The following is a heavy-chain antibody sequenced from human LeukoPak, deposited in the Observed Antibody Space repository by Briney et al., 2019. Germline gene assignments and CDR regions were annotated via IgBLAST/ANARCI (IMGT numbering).Heavy chain of an antibody. CDR3: VRVSPAAENYALDW. CDR2: INPNSGGT. J-gene: IGHJ4*02. V-gene: IGHV1-2*02. D-gene: IGHD6-13*01. CDR1: GYTFTGYY. Sequence: ASVKVSCKASGYTFTGYYMHWVRQAPGQGLEWMAWINPNSGGTNYAQKFQGRVTMTRDTSISTAYMELSRLRSDDTAVYYCVRVSPAAENYALDWWGEGPLVTVSS.